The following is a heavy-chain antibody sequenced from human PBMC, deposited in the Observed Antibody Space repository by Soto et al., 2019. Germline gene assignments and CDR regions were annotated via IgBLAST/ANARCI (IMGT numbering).Heavy chain of an antibody. V-gene: IGHV1-69*01. D-gene: IGHD2-15*01. CDR1: GGTFSTSS. CDR3: ARDVVRSTAGDS. Sequence: QLQLVQSGTEVKEPGSSVKVSCKASGGTFSTSSFVWLRQGPGQGLEWMGGIIPIFTRTNFAQKFQGRVTFSADESTRTTYMELRSLTSEDTAIYCCARDVVRSTAGDSWGQGTLVTASS. J-gene: IGHJ4*02. CDR2: IIPIFTRT.